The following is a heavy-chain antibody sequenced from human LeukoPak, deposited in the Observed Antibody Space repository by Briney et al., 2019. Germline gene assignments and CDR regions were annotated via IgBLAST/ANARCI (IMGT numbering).Heavy chain of an antibody. CDR1: GGSISSGSYY. J-gene: IGHJ4*02. V-gene: IGHV4-39*07. CDR2: IYYSGST. Sequence: TSETLSLTCTVSGGSISSGSYYWGWIRQPPGRGLEWIGSIYYSGSTYYNPSLKSRVTIFIDTSKNQFSLKLSSVTAADTAVYYCARGPPVATMAYWGQGTLVTVSS. CDR3: ARGPPVATMAY. D-gene: IGHD5-24*01.